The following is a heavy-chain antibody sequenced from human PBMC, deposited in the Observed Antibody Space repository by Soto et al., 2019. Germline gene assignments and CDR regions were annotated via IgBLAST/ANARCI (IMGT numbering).Heavy chain of an antibody. CDR1: GYTFTNYW. CDR3: ARRKLHFRGGSSYGTSDLEY. D-gene: IGHD2-15*01. CDR2: VFPGDSET. V-gene: IGHV5-51*01. J-gene: IGHJ4*02. Sequence: GESLKISCQASGYTFTNYWVAWVRQMPGKGLEWMGIVFPGDSETRYSPSFQGQVTFSADQSTSTAFLQWNRLRASDTAVYYCARRKLHFRGGSSYGTSDLEYWGQGTKVTASS.